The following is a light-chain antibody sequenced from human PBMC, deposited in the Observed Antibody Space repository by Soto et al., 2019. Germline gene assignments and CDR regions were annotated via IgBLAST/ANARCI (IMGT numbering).Light chain of an antibody. V-gene: IGLV2-14*01. Sequence: QSVLTQPASVSGAPGQSITSSCTCTSGDVGSYNYVSWYQQHPGKAPRLMIYASSNRPSGVSHRFSGSRSGNTASLTISGLQAEDEADYFCSSYTSGSTLYVSGSGTKVTVL. J-gene: IGLJ1*01. CDR2: ASS. CDR3: SSYTSGSTLYV. CDR1: SGDVGSYNY.